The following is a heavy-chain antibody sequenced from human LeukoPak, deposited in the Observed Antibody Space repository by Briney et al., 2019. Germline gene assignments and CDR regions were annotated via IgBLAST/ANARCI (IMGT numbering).Heavy chain of an antibody. J-gene: IGHJ4*02. Sequence: PGGSLRLSCAASGFTFSDFIMHWVRQAPGKGLEGVSSMGPSFTQIHYSDSVKGRFTISRDNSKNTVYLQMNSLRAEDTAVYYCARDHVIKQAPPGYWGQGTLVTVSS. V-gene: IGHV3-21*01. D-gene: IGHD3-10*01. CDR3: ARDHVIKQAPPGY. CDR2: MGPSFTQI. CDR1: GFTFSDFI.